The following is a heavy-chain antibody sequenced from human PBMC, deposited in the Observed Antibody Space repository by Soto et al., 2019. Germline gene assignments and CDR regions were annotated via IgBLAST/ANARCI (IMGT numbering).Heavy chain of an antibody. D-gene: IGHD3-3*01. Sequence: GASVKVSCKASGYTFTSYGINWVRQAPGQGLELMGWISAYDGKTTYAEKFQGRVTLTTDTSTSTAYMELRSLRSDDTAIYYCARDPHEFWTSYWFDPWGQGTPVTAPQ. CDR3: ARDPHEFWTSYWFDP. J-gene: IGHJ5*02. V-gene: IGHV1-18*01. CDR1: GYTFTSYG. CDR2: ISAYDGKT.